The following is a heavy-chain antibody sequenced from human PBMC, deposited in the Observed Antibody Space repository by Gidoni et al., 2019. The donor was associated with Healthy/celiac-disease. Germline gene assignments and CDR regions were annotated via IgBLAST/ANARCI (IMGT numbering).Heavy chain of an antibody. V-gene: IGHV3-21*01. CDR3: ARLREDSSGYDYYYYYGMDV. D-gene: IGHD5-12*01. CDR1: GFTFSSYS. CDR2: ISSSSSYI. Sequence: EVQLVESGGGLVKPGGSLRLSCAASGFTFSSYSMNWVRQAPGKGLDWVSSISSSSSYIYYADSVKGRFTISRDNAKNSLYLQMNSLRAEDTAVYYCARLREDSSGYDYYYYYGMDVWGQGTTVTVSS. J-gene: IGHJ6*02.